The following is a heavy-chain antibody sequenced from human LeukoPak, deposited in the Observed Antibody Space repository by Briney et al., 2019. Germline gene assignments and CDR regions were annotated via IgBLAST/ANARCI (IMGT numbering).Heavy chain of an antibody. D-gene: IGHD3-10*01. J-gene: IGHJ4*02. V-gene: IGHV3-74*01. CDR1: GFTFSSYW. Sequence: GGSLRLSCAASGFTFSSYWMHWVRQAPGKGLVWVSRINSDGSSTSYADSVKGRFTISRDNAKNTLYLQMNSLRAEDTAVYYCARVERYYGSGSLIDYWGQGTLVTVSS. CDR3: ARVERYYGSGSLIDY. CDR2: INSDGSST.